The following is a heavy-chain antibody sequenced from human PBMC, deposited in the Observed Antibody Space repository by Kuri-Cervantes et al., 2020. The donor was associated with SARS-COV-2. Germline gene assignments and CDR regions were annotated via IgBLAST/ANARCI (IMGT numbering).Heavy chain of an antibody. CDR3: ARLKWEGNLARYMDV. D-gene: IGHD4-23*01. CDR2: IYSGGST. CDR1: GFTVSSNY. J-gene: IGHJ6*03. V-gene: IGHV3-66*01. Sequence: GGSLRLSCAASGFTVSSNYMSWVRQAPGKGLEWVSVIYSGGSTYYADSMKGRFTISRDNAKDSLYLQMNSLRAEDTALYYCARLKWEGNLARYMDVWGKGTTVTVSS.